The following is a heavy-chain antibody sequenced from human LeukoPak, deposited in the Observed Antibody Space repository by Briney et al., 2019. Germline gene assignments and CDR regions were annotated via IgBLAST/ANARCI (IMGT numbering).Heavy chain of an antibody. Sequence: ASVKVSCKVSGYTLTELSMHCVRQAPGKGLEWMEGFDPEDGETIYAQKFQGRVTMTEDTSTDTAYMELSSLRSEDTAVYYCALLSRYCSGGSCYSDYWGQGTLVTVSS. D-gene: IGHD2-15*01. CDR3: ALLSRYCSGGSCYSDY. CDR1: GYTLTELS. CDR2: FDPEDGET. V-gene: IGHV1-24*01. J-gene: IGHJ4*02.